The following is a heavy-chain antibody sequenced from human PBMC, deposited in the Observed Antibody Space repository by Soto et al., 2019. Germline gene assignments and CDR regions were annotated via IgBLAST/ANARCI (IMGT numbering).Heavy chain of an antibody. Sequence: EVQLLESGGGLVQPGGSLRLSCAASGFTFSSYAMSWVRQAPGKGLEWVSAISGSGGSTYYADSVKGRFTISRDNSQNTLYLQMNSLRGEDTAVYYWAKGGLGVWFGELYPWGQGTLVTVSS. V-gene: IGHV3-23*01. J-gene: IGHJ5*02. CDR1: GFTFSSYA. CDR3: AKGGLGVWFGELYP. D-gene: IGHD3-10*01. CDR2: ISGSGGST.